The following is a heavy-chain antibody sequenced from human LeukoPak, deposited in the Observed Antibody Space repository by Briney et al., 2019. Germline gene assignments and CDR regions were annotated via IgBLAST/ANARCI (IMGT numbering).Heavy chain of an antibody. CDR3: ARGCSGGSCSAYYYYYGMDV. CDR1: GGTFTSYA. J-gene: IGHJ6*02. V-gene: IGHV1-69*13. Sequence: GASVKVSCKASGGTFTSYAISWVRQAPGQGLEWMGGIIPIFGTANYAQKFQGRVTITADESTSTAYMELSSLRSEDTAVYYCARGCSGGSCSAYYYYYGMDVWGQGTTVTVSS. CDR2: IIPIFGTA. D-gene: IGHD2-15*01.